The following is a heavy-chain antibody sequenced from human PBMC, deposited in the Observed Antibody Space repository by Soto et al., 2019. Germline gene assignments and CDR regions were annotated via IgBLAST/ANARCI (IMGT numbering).Heavy chain of an antibody. V-gene: IGHV1-69*13. CDR2: IIPIFGTA. J-gene: IGHJ6*02. D-gene: IGHD5-18*01. Sequence: GASVKVSCKASGGTFSSYAISWVRQAPGQGLEWMGGIIPIFGTANYAQKFQGRVTITADESTSTAYMELSSLRSEDTAVYYCASGIQLWRTTYYYGMDVWGQGTTVTVS. CDR1: GGTFSSYA. CDR3: ASGIQLWRTTYYYGMDV.